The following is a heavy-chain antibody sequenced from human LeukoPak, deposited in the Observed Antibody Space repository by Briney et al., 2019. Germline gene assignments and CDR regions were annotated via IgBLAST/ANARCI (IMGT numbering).Heavy chain of an antibody. Sequence: GGSLRLSCAASGFTFDDYAMHWVRQAPGKGLEWVSGISWNSGSIDYADSVKGRFTISRHNSKNTLYLQMNSLRAEDTAVYYCARVDYDFWSGYYGGWGQGTLVTVSS. V-gene: IGHV3-9*01. CDR1: GFTFDDYA. J-gene: IGHJ4*02. D-gene: IGHD3-3*01. CDR2: ISWNSGSI. CDR3: ARVDYDFWSGYYGG.